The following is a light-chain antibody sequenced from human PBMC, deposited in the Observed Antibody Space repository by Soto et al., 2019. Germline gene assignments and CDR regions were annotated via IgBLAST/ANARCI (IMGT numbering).Light chain of an antibody. CDR3: CSYGGSGAYV. Sequence: QSVLTQPASVSGSPGQSITISCTGTSSDVGNFNLVSWYQQHPDKAPKLMIYEVTKRPAGVSNRFSASKSGNTATLTISGLQAEDEADYYRCSYGGSGAYVFGTGTKVTV. CDR2: EVT. CDR1: SSDVGNFNL. V-gene: IGLV2-23*02. J-gene: IGLJ1*01.